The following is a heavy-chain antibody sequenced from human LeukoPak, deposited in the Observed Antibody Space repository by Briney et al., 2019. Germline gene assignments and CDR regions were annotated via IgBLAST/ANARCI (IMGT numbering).Heavy chain of an antibody. CDR1: GFTFSSYS. D-gene: IGHD4-17*01. CDR3: ARNDYGDYLSSFDI. V-gene: IGHV3-48*04. CDR2: IRSSSSTI. Sequence: GGSLRLSCAASGFTFSSYSMNWVRQAPGKGLEWVSYIRSSSSTIYYADSVRGRFTISRDNAKNSLYLQMNSLRAEDTAVYYCARNDYGDYLSSFDIWGQGTMVTVSS. J-gene: IGHJ3*02.